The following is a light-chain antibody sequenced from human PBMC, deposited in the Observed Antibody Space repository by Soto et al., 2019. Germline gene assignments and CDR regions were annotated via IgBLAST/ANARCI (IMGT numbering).Light chain of an antibody. J-gene: IGLJ1*01. CDR1: SSNIGAGYD. Sequence: QSVLTQPPSVSGALGQTVTISCTGSSSNIGAGYDVHWYQQFPGTAPKRLIFRNTNRPSGVPDRFSGSKAGTSASLAITGRQEEEEADYHCQSYYSSLNGVVFGTGTKVTVL. CDR2: RNT. V-gene: IGLV1-40*01. CDR3: QSYYSSLNGVV.